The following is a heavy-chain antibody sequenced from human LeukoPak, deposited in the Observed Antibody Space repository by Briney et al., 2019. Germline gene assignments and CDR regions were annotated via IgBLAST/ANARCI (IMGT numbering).Heavy chain of an antibody. Sequence: ASVKVSCKASGGTFSSYGISWVRQAPGQGLEWMGWISAYNGNTNYAQKLQGRVTMTTDTSTSTAYMELRSLRSEDTAVYYCATDRRSLDSWGQGTLVTVSS. CDR3: ATDRRSLDS. V-gene: IGHV1-18*01. CDR1: GGTFSSYG. J-gene: IGHJ4*02. CDR2: ISAYNGNT.